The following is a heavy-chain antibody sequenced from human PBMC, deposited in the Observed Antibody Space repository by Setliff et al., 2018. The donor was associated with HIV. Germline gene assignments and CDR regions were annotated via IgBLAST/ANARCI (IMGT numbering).Heavy chain of an antibody. CDR3: ARSIHGGGSEPFDT. D-gene: IGHD3-10*01. Sequence: KPSETLSLTCIVSGASISSYYWSWIRQPAGKGLEWIGRIYSSGSTNYNPSLKSRVTMSVDTSNNQFSLSLRSVTAADTAIYYCARSIHGGGSEPFDTWGQGILVTVSS. CDR1: GASISSYY. CDR2: IYSSGST. J-gene: IGHJ5*02. V-gene: IGHV4-4*07.